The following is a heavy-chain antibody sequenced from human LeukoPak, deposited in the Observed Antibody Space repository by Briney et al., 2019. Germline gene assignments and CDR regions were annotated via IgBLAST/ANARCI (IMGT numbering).Heavy chain of an antibody. V-gene: IGHV3-48*01. D-gene: IGHD3-3*01. CDR2: IGIDSGNT. CDR3: ASTSTIFVHGYYYMDV. Sequence: GGSLRLSCAASGFPFIEYSMNWVRQAPGKGLEWISYIGIDSGNTKYADSVRGRFTISTDKAKNSLYLQMNSLRVEDTAVYYCASTSTIFVHGYYYMDVWGKGTTVTVSS. J-gene: IGHJ6*03. CDR1: GFPFIEYS.